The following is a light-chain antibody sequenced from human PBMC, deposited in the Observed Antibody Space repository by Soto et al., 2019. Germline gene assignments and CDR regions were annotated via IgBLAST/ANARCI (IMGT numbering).Light chain of an antibody. CDR1: QSISSY. J-gene: IGKJ2*01. CDR3: PQGYSTPYT. CDR2: AAS. V-gene: IGKV1-39*01. Sequence: DIQMTQSPSSLSASVGDRVTITCRASQSISSYLNWYQQKPGKAPKLLIYAASSLQSGVPSRFSGSGSGTDFTLTISSLQPEDFATYYCPQGYSTPYTFGQGTKLEIK.